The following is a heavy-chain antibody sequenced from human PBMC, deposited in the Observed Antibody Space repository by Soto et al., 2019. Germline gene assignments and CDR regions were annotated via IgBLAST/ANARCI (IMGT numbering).Heavy chain of an antibody. Sequence: PGGSLRLSCAASGFTFSSYAMHWVRQAPGKGLEWVAAISYDGSNKYYADSVKGRFTISRDNSKNTLYLQMNSLRAEDTAVYYCAREGRIVGASFDYWGQGSLVRVSS. V-gene: IGHV3-30-3*01. D-gene: IGHD1-26*01. J-gene: IGHJ4*02. CDR2: ISYDGSNK. CDR1: GFTFSSYA. CDR3: AREGRIVGASFDY.